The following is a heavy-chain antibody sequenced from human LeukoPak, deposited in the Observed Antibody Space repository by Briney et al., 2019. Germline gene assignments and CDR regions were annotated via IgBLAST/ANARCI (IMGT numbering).Heavy chain of an antibody. D-gene: IGHD4-11*01. CDR1: GFTFSSYW. Sequence: GGSLRLSCAASGFTFSSYWMSWVRQAPGKGLEWVASIKQDGTEKHYVDSVKGRFTISKDNAKNSLYLQMSSLRAEDTAVYYCAREDHSNYEFWGQGTLVTVSS. CDR3: AREDHSNYEF. CDR2: IKQDGTEK. J-gene: IGHJ4*02. V-gene: IGHV3-7*03.